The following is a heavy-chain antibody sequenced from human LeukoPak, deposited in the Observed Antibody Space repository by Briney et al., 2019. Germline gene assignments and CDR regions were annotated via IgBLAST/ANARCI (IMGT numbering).Heavy chain of an antibody. CDR1: GGSVSSGYFH. CDR3: ARESLNWNHRLLDY. Sequence: SETLSLTCTVSGGSVSSGYFHWSWIRQAPGKGLEWIGHDGHTNYNPSLRSRVTISIDTSKNQFSLKLSSVTAADTAVYYCARESLNWNHRLLDYWGQGTLVTVSS. D-gene: IGHD1-14*01. CDR2: DGHT. J-gene: IGHJ4*02. V-gene: IGHV4-61*01.